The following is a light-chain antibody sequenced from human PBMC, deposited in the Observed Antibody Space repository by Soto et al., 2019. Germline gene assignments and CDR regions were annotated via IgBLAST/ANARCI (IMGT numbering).Light chain of an antibody. CDR3: QQYGNSPAT. CDR2: GAS. V-gene: IGKV3-20*01. Sequence: EIVLTQSPVTLAWPAAERPTLSCTPSQSVSSSYLAWYQQKPGQAPRLLIYGASSRATGIPDRFSGSGSGTDFTLIITRLEPEDFAVYYCQQYGNSPATFGPGTKVDI. J-gene: IGKJ3*01. CDR1: QSVSSSY.